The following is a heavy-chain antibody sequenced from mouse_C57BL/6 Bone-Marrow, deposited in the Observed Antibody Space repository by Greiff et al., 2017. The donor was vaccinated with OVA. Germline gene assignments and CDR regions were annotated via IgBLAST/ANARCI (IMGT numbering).Heavy chain of an antibody. V-gene: IGHV14-4*01. Sequence: EVKLLESGAELVRLGASVKLSCTASGFNIKDDYMHWVKQRPEQGLEWIGWIDPENGDTEYASKFQGKATITADTSSNTAYLQLSSLTSEDTAVYYCTSHGNFDYWGQGTTLTVSS. D-gene: IGHD2-1*01. CDR1: GFNIKDDY. J-gene: IGHJ2*01. CDR2: IDPENGDT. CDR3: TSHGNFDY.